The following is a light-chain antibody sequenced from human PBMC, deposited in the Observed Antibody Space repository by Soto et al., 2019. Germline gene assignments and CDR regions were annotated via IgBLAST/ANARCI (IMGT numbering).Light chain of an antibody. V-gene: IGLV2-11*01. CDR1: SSDVGGYNY. CDR2: DVS. J-gene: IGLJ1*01. Sequence: QSALTQPRSVSGSPGQSVTISCTGTSSDVGGYNYVSWYQQHPGKAPKLMIYDVSKWPSGVPDRFSGSKSGNTASLTISGLQAEDEADYYCCSYAGSQLYVFGTGTKLTVL. CDR3: CSYAGSQLYV.